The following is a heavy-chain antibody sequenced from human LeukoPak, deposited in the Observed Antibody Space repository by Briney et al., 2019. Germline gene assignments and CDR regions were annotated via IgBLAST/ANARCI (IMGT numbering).Heavy chain of an antibody. V-gene: IGHV3-30*04. CDR1: GFTFSSYA. CDR3: ARPPPTSSGWYFDY. CDR2: ISYDGSNK. Sequence: GGSLRLSCAASGFTFSSYAMHWVRQAPGKGQEWVAVISYDGSNKYYADSVKGRFTISRDNSKNTLYLQMNSLRAEDTAVYYCARPPPTSSGWYFDYWGQGTLVTVSS. D-gene: IGHD6-19*01. J-gene: IGHJ4*02.